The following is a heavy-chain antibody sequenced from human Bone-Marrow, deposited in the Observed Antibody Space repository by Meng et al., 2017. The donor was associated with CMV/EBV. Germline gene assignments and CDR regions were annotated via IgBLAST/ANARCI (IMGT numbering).Heavy chain of an antibody. CDR1: GGSISSSSYY. V-gene: IGHV3-23*01. D-gene: IGHD3-10*01. J-gene: IGHJ6*02. CDR3: AKVQRELLWFGELLLIGMDV. CDR2: ISGSGGST. Sequence: GGSLRLSCTVSGGSISSSSYYWGWIRQPPGKGLEWVSAISGSGGSTYYADSVKGRFTISRDNSKNTLYLQMNSLRAEDTAVYYCAKVQRELLWFGELLLIGMDVWGQGTTVTVSS.